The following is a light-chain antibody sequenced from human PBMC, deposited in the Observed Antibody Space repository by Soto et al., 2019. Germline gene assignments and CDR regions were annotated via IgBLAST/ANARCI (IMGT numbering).Light chain of an antibody. CDR2: DVN. V-gene: IGLV2-14*01. CDR3: SQYTGTSPFV. Sequence: VVSQPTCVAGSPGQAVTISFTGNSSDVGGYYYDSWYQQLTGKAPKLMIYDVNNRPSGVSNRFSGSKSGNTASLTISGLQAEDEADYYCSQYTGTSPFVFGAGTKVTAL. J-gene: IGLJ1*01. CDR1: SSDVGGYYY.